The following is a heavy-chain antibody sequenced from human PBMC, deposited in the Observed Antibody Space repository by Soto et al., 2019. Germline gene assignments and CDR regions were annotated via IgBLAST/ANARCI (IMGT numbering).Heavy chain of an antibody. J-gene: IGHJ6*02. Sequence: EVQLVETGGDLIQPGGSLRLSGAASGFTVSSDSMTWVRQAPGKGLEWLSIIYSDNNTDYADSVKGRFSISRDTSKNILYLQMNSLRAEDTAEYYCARHYSAMGVWGQGTTVTVSS. CDR1: GFTVSSDS. CDR3: ARHYSAMGV. V-gene: IGHV3-53*02. CDR2: IYSDNNT.